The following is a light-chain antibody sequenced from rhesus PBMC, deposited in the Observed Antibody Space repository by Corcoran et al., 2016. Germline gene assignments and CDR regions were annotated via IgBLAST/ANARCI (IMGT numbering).Light chain of an antibody. CDR2: EAS. Sequence: DIQMTQSPSSLSASVGDRVTITCRASQGITNDLAWYQQKPGETPKLLIYEASSLQSGIPSRFSGSGSGSDFTLTISSLQSEDFATYYCQHYYSTPLTFGGGTKVEIK. V-gene: IGKV1-25*01. CDR1: QGITND. J-gene: IGKJ4*01. CDR3: QHYYSTPLT.